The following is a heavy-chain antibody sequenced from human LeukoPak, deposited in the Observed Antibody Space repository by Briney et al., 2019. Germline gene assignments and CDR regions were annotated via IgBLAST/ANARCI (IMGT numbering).Heavy chain of an antibody. CDR1: GFTFSSYS. Sequence: GGSLRLSCAASGFTFSSYSMNWVHQAPGKGLEWVSYISSSSSTIYYADSVKGRFTISRDNAKNSLYLQMNSLRAEDTAVYYCARDGVYGSGDYWGQGTLVTVSS. CDR3: ARDGVYGSGDY. J-gene: IGHJ4*02. CDR2: ISSSSSTI. D-gene: IGHD3-10*01. V-gene: IGHV3-48*04.